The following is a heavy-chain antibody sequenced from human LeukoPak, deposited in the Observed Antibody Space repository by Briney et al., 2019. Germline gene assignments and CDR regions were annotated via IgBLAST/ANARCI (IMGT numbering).Heavy chain of an antibody. Sequence: ASVKVSCKASGYTFTGYGITWVRQVPGQGLEWVGWISGYNGDTNYAQKLQDRVTMTTDTSTSTAYMELRSLRSDDTAVYYCARGGPTTVTTRYFLHWGPGTLVTVSS. CDR3: ARGGPTTVTTRYFLH. CDR1: GYTFTGYG. J-gene: IGHJ1*01. CDR2: ISGYNGDT. V-gene: IGHV1-18*01. D-gene: IGHD4-17*01.